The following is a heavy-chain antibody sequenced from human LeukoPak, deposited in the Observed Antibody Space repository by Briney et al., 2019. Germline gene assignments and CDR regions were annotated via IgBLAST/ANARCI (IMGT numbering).Heavy chain of an antibody. V-gene: IGHV4-39*07. D-gene: IGHD3-10*01. CDR3: ARGGLLWFGSVPYFDY. J-gene: IGHJ4*02. Sequence: SETLSLTCTVSGGSISSSSYYWGWIRQPPGKGLKWIGSIYYSGSTYYNPSLKSRVTISVDTSKNQFSLKLSSVTAADTAVYYCARGGLLWFGSVPYFDYWGQGTLVTVSS. CDR2: IYYSGST. CDR1: GGSISSSSYY.